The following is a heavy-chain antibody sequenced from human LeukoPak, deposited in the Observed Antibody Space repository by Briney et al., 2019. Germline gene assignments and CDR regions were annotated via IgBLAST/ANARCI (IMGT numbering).Heavy chain of an antibody. V-gene: IGHV3-33*01. J-gene: IGHJ6*04. CDR1: GFTFSSYG. D-gene: IGHD4-17*01. Sequence: GRSLRLSCAASGFTFSSYGMHWVRQAPGKGLEWVAVIWYDGSNKYYADSVKGRFTISRDNSKNTLYLQMNSLRSEDTAVYYCATDLPSGQTTVTTMDYDMDVWGKGTTVTVSS. CDR3: ATDLPSGQTTVTTMDYDMDV. CDR2: IWYDGSNK.